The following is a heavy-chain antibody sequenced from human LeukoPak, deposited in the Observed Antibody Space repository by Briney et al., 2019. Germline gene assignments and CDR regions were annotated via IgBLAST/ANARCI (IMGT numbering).Heavy chain of an antibody. CDR2: ISSSSSTI. CDR1: GFTFSSYS. CDR3: AREFSGSNYGFPFDY. V-gene: IGHV3-48*01. D-gene: IGHD1-26*01. J-gene: IGHJ4*02. Sequence: PGGSLRLSCAASGFTFSSYSMNWVRQAPGKGLEWVSYISSSSSTIYYADSVKGRFTISRDKAKNSLYLQMNSLRAEDTAVYSCAREFSGSNYGFPFDYWGQGTLVTVSS.